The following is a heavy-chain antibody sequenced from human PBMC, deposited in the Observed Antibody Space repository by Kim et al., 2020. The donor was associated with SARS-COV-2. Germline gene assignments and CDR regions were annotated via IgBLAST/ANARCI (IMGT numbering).Heavy chain of an antibody. Sequence: GGSLRLSCAASGFTFSSYEMNWVRQAPGKGLEWVSYISSSGSTIYYADSVKGRFTISRDNAKNSLYLQMNSLRAEDTGVYYCARDRGLKEQLFPTLMDVWGQRATFTVSS. CDR1: GFTFSSYE. D-gene: IGHD6-13*01. CDR2: ISSSGSTI. CDR3: ARDRGLKEQLFPTLMDV. J-gene: IGHJ6*02. V-gene: IGHV3-48*03.